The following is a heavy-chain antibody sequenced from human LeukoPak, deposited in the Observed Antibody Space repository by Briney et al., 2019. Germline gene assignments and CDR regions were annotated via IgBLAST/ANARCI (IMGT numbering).Heavy chain of an antibody. D-gene: IGHD2-15*01. CDR2: ISWNSGSI. CDR1: GFTFDDYA. Sequence: GGSLRLSCAASGFTFDDYAMHWVRQAPGKGLEWVSGISWNSGSIGYADSVKGRFTVSRDNAKNSLYLQMNSLRAEDTALYYCAKTVVVAATEDEYYFDYWGQGTLVTVSS. J-gene: IGHJ4*02. CDR3: AKTVVVAATEDEYYFDY. V-gene: IGHV3-9*01.